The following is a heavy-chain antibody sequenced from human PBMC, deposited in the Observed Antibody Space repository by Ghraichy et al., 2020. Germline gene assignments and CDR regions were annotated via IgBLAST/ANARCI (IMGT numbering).Heavy chain of an antibody. CDR3: ARGLYGSDLNAFDI. CDR2: ISYDGSNK. Sequence: GGSLRLSCAASAFTFSSYPMHWVRQAPGKGLEWVVVISYDGSNKYYADSVKGRFTISRDNSKNTLYLQVNSLRVEDTAVYYCARGLYGSDLNAFDIWGQGTMVTVSS. V-gene: IGHV3-30*04. J-gene: IGHJ3*02. D-gene: IGHD3-10*01. CDR1: AFTFSSYP.